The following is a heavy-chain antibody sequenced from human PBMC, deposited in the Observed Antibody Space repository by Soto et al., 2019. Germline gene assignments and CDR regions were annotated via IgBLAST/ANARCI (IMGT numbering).Heavy chain of an antibody. D-gene: IGHD3-3*01. V-gene: IGHV1-18*01. CDR3: AGDLVSGSDFWRAYNGGYFDY. J-gene: IGHJ4*02. Sequence: ASVKVSCKASGYTFRNYGITWVRQAPGQGLEWMAWISPYNGSTNYAQDLQGRVTMTTDTSTSTAYMELRSLTSEDTAMYYCAGDLVSGSDFWRAYNGGYFDYWGQGTLVTVSS. CDR1: GYTFRNYG. CDR2: ISPYNGST.